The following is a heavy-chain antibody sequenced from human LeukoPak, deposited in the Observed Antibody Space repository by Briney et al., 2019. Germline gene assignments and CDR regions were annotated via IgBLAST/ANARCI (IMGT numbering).Heavy chain of an antibody. V-gene: IGHV3-30-3*01. CDR3: ARGAVRGTVTHFDY. CDR1: GFTFSSYA. CDR2: ISYDGSNK. D-gene: IGHD4-17*01. J-gene: IGHJ4*02. Sequence: QPGGSLRLSCAASGFTFSSYAMSWVRQAPGKGLEWVAVISYDGSNKYYADSVKGRFTISRDNSKNTLYLQMNSLRAEDTAVYYCARGAVRGTVTHFDYWGQGTLVTVSS.